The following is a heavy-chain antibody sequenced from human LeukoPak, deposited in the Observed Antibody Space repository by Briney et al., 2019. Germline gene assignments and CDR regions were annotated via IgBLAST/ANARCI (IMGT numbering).Heavy chain of an antibody. D-gene: IGHD5-24*01. CDR1: GFTFSSYW. CDR3: ARVKRWLQLLAFDI. J-gene: IGHJ3*02. V-gene: IGHV3-74*01. CDR2: LNSDGSST. Sequence: GGSLRLSCAASGFTFSSYWMHWVRQAPGRGLLWVSRLNSDGSSTSYADSVKGRFTISRDNAKNTLYLQMNSLRAEDTAVYYCARVKRWLQLLAFDIWGQGTMVTVSS.